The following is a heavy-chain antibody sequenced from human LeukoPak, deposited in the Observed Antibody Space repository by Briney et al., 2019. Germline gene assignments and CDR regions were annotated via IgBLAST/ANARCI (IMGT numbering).Heavy chain of an antibody. D-gene: IGHD3-22*01. CDR1: GFTFSSSA. Sequence: PGGSLRLSCAASGFTFSSSAMSWVRQAPGKGLEWVSTISGSGGSTYYADSVKGRFTISRDNSKNTLYLQMNSLRAEDTAVYYCAKQGYYDSSGIFDYWGQGTLVTVSS. J-gene: IGHJ4*02. CDR2: ISGSGGST. V-gene: IGHV3-23*01. CDR3: AKQGYYDSSGIFDY.